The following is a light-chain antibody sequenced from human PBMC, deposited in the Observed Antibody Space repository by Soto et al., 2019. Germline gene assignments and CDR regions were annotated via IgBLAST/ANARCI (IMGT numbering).Light chain of an antibody. CDR1: QTIRNY. V-gene: IGKV1-39*01. Sequence: DIQMTQSPSPLSASVGDRVTITCRASQTIRNYLNWYQQKPGEAPKLLIYAASRLQSGVPSRFSGSGSGTGFTLTINTLQPEDIATYYCQQSYSTPRFGGGTKVDIK. J-gene: IGKJ4*01. CDR2: AAS. CDR3: QQSYSTPR.